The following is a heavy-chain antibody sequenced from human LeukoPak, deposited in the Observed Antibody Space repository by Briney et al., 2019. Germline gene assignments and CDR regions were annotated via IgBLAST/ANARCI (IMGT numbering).Heavy chain of an antibody. Sequence: SETLSLTCRVSGVSISSGSNYWGWIRRPPGKTLEWIGSIYSSGSTYYNSSLKSRVIILTDTAKNHFSLNLSSVTAADTAVYYCARSDGYGLVGIWGQGTMVTVSS. CDR2: IYSSGST. D-gene: IGHD3-10*01. J-gene: IGHJ3*02. V-gene: IGHV4-39*07. CDR3: ARSDGYGLVGI. CDR1: GVSISSGSNY.